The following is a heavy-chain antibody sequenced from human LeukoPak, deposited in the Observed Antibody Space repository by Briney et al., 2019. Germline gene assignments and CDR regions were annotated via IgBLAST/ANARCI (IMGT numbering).Heavy chain of an antibody. CDR1: GFTFSSYA. V-gene: IGHV3-23*01. J-gene: IGHJ4*02. CDR3: AKVLSAGYSYGPFDY. D-gene: IGHD5-18*01. CDR2: ISGSAGTT. Sequence: GGSLRLSCAASGFTFSSYAMSWVRQAPGKGLEWVSAISGSAGTTFYADSVKGRFTISRDNSKNTLYMQMNSLRAEDTAIYYCAKVLSAGYSYGPFDYWGQGTLVTVSS.